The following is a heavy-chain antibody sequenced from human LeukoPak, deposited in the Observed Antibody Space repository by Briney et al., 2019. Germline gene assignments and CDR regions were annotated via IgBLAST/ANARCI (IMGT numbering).Heavy chain of an antibody. J-gene: IGHJ4*02. CDR3: ARALSQARSGWYPYYFDY. Sequence: PSETLSLTCTVSGGSISSGGYYWSWLRQHPGKGLEWIGYIYYSGSTYYNPSLKSRVTISVDTSKNQFSLKLSSVTAADTAVYYCARALSQARSGWYPYYFDYWGQGTLVTVSS. CDR2: IYYSGST. D-gene: IGHD6-19*01. V-gene: IGHV4-31*03. CDR1: GGSISSGGYY.